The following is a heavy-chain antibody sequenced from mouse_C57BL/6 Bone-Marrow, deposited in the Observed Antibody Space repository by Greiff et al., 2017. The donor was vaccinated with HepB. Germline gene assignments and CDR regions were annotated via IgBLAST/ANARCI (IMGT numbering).Heavy chain of an antibody. V-gene: IGHV3-6*01. Sequence: EVKLVESGPGLVKPSQSLSLTCSVTGYSITSGYYWNWIRQFPGNKLEWVGYISYDGSNNYNPSLKNRISITRDTSKNQFFLKLNSVTTEDTATYYCALTGTFAYWGQGTLVTVSA. D-gene: IGHD4-1*01. CDR2: ISYDGSN. CDR3: ALTGTFAY. CDR1: GYSITSGYY. J-gene: IGHJ3*01.